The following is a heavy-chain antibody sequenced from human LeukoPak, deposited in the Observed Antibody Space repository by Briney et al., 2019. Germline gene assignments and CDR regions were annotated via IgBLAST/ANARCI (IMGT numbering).Heavy chain of an antibody. V-gene: IGHV3-23*01. CDR3: AKRASGSGTSLYYFDY. CDR1: GFPFSSYA. J-gene: IGHJ4*02. Sequence: PGGSLRLSRAASGFPFSSYAMSWVRQAPGKGREWVSLIGNSGGSAFYADSVKGRFTISRDNSKNTLYLQTSSLRVEDTAVYYCAKRASGSGTSLYYFDYWGQGTLVTVSS. CDR2: IGNSGGSA. D-gene: IGHD3-10*01.